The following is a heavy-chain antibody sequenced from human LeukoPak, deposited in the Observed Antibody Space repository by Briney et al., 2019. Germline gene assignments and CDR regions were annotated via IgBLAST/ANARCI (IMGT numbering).Heavy chain of an antibody. J-gene: IGHJ5*02. CDR1: GFTFSSYW. Sequence: GGSLRLSCAASGFTFSSYWMSWVRQAPGKGLEWVANIKQDGSEKYYVDSVKGRFTISRDNAKNSLYLQMSSLRAEDTAVYYCARERDCGGDCSLDPWGQGTLVTVSS. D-gene: IGHD2-21*02. CDR2: IKQDGSEK. V-gene: IGHV3-7*03. CDR3: ARERDCGGDCSLDP.